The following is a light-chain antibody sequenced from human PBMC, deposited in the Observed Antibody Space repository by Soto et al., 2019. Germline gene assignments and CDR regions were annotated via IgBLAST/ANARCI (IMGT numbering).Light chain of an antibody. J-gene: IGKJ1*01. CDR3: QQYHNWPA. CDR1: QSVFSS. Sequence: EIVMMQSPATLSVSPGERATLSCRASQSVFSSLAWYQQKPGQAPRLLIYGAATRATGIPARFSGSGSGTEFTLTISSLQSEDFAVYHCQQYHNWPAFGQGT. CDR2: GAA. V-gene: IGKV3-15*01.